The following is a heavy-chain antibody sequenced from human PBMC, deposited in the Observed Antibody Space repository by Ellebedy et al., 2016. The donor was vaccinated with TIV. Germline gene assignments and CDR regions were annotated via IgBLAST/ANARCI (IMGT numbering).Heavy chain of an antibody. CDR1: GYPFPNYG. J-gene: IGHJ4*02. D-gene: IGHD2-2*01. CDR2: ISAYNGNT. Sequence: AASVKVSCKASGYPFPNYGVSWVRQAPGQGLEGVGWISAYNGNTKYGQKFQGRISLTTDTSMGTAYMELRSRRSDDTGVYFCARDVPADAAALLDYWGQGTRVTVSS. CDR3: ARDVPADAAALLDY. V-gene: IGHV1-18*04.